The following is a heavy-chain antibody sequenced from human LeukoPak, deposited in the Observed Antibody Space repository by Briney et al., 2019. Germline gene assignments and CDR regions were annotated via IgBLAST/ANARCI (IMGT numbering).Heavy chain of an antibody. CDR2: INHNGNVN. Sequence: GGSLRLSCAASGSTFSSYWMNWARQAPGKGLEWVASINHNGNVNYYVDSVKGRFTISRDNAKNSLYLQMSNLRAEDTAVYFCARGGGLDVWGRGATVTVSS. V-gene: IGHV3-7*03. D-gene: IGHD3-16*01. J-gene: IGHJ6*02. CDR3: ARGGGLDV. CDR1: GSTFSSYW.